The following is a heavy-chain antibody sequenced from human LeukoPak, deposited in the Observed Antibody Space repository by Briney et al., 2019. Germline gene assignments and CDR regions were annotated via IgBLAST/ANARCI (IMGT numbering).Heavy chain of an antibody. CDR2: IKQDGTEK. D-gene: IGHD5-24*01. J-gene: IGHJ4*02. Sequence: GESLRLSCAASGFTFTTYWMSWVRQAPGKGLEWVANIKQDGTEKYYVDSVKGRFTISRDNAKNSLYLQMNSLRAEDTAVYYCARDRVEGRLQLRYYFDYWGQGTLVTVSS. CDR1: GFTFTTYW. V-gene: IGHV3-7*01. CDR3: ARDRVEGRLQLRYYFDY.